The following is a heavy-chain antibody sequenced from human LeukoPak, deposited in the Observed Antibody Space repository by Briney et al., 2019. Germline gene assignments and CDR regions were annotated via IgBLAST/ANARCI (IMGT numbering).Heavy chain of an antibody. V-gene: IGHV3-15*01. D-gene: IGHD5-18*01. J-gene: IGHJ4*02. CDR3: AKDKGYSYGYGYFDY. CDR2: IKSKAFGETT. CDR1: GFTFSNAW. Sequence: GGSLRLSCAASGFTFSNAWMAWVRQAPGKGLECVGRIKSKAFGETTDYAAPVKGRFTISRDDSKSRVYLQMNSLRAEDTAVYYCAKDKGYSYGYGYFDYWGQGTLVTVSS.